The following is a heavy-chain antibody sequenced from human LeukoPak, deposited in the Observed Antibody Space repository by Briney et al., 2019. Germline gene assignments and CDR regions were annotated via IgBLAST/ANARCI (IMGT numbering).Heavy chain of an antibody. Sequence: GGSLRLSCAASGFTFSSYAMHWVRQAPGKGLEWVAVLSYDGSIKYYADSVKGRFTISRDNSKNTLYLQMNSLRAEDTAMYYCARDRYSSGPYYFDYWGQGTLFTVSS. V-gene: IGHV3-30-3*01. CDR3: ARDRYSSGPYYFDY. CDR2: LSYDGSIK. CDR1: GFTFSSYA. J-gene: IGHJ4*02. D-gene: IGHD6-19*01.